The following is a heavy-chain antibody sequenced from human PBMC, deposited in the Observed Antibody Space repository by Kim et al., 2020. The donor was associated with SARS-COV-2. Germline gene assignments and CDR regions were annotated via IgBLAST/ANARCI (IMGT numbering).Heavy chain of an antibody. V-gene: IGHV4-39*02. CDR2: IYYSGST. J-gene: IGHJ3*02. CDR1: GGSISSSSYY. CDR3: ARDVVRFLEWFSQHAFDI. D-gene: IGHD3-3*01. Sequence: SETLSLTCTVSGGSISSSSYYWGWIRQPPGKGLEWIGSIYYSGSTYYNPSLKSRVTISVDTSKNQFSLKLSSVTAADTAVYYCARDVVRFLEWFSQHAFDIWGQGTMVTVSS.